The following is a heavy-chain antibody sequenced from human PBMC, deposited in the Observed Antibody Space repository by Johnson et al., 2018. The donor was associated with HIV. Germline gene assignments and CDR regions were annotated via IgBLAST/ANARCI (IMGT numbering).Heavy chain of an antibody. CDR2: IWYDGSNK. V-gene: IGHV3-33*01. CDR3: ARAAVTVRAFDI. D-gene: IGHD4-17*01. CDR1: GFTFSSYG. J-gene: IGHJ3*02. Sequence: QVQLVESGGGVVQPGGSLRLSCAASGFTFSSYGMHWVRQAPGKGLEWVAVIWYDGSNKYYADSVKGRFTISRDNAKNSLYLQMNSLRAEDTAVYYCARAAVTVRAFDIWGQGTMVTVSS.